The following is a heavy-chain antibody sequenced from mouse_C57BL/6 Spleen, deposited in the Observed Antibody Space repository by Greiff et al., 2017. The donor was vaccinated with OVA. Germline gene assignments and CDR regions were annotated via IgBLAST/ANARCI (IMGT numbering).Heavy chain of an antibody. D-gene: IGHD1-1*02. CDR3: ARDYGQEAMDY. CDR2: ISSGGSYT. V-gene: IGHV5-6*01. J-gene: IGHJ4*01. CDR1: GFTFSSYG. Sequence: EVQLQQSGGDLVKPGGSLKLSCAASGFTFSSYGMSWVRQTPDKRLEWVATISSGGSYTYYPASVKGRFTISRDNAKNTLYLQMSSLKSEDTAMYYCARDYGQEAMDYWGQGTSVTVSS.